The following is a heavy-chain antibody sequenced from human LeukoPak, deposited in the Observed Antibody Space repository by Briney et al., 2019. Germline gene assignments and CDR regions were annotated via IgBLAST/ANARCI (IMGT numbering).Heavy chain of an antibody. D-gene: IGHD3-3*01. J-gene: IGHJ6*03. CDR1: GGSIRGGYFY. V-gene: IGHV4-61*02. CDR2: ISSSGSA. Sequence: SETLSLTCTVTGGSIRGGYFYWTWIRQPAGRGLEWIGRISSSGSANYTPSLKSRVTISIDTSKNQFSLRVSDVTAADTAKYYCARDAPGVAEYYYYYMDVWGKGTTVTVSS. CDR3: ARDAPGVAEYYYYYMDV.